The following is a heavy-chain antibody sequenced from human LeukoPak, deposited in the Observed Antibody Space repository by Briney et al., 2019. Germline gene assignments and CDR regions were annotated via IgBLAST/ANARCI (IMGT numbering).Heavy chain of an antibody. V-gene: IGHV4-34*01. CDR1: GGSFSGYY. J-gene: IGHJ4*02. Sequence: SETLSLTCAVYGGSFSGYYWSWIRQPPGKGLEWIGEINHSGSTNYNPSLKSRVTISVDTSKNQFSLKLSSVTAADTAVYYCARGSRYYYDSSGYLYWGQGTLVTVSS. D-gene: IGHD3-22*01. CDR2: INHSGST. CDR3: ARGSRYYYDSSGYLY.